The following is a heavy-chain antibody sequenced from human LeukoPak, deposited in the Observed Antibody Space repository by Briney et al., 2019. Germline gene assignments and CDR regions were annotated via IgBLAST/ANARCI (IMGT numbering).Heavy chain of an antibody. Sequence: GGSLRLSCAASGFTFSSYWMHWVRQAPGKGLVWVSRINSDGSSTSYADSVEGRFTISRDNAKNTLYLQMNSLRAEDTAVYYCARGGLYYDYVWGSYRPLDYWGQGTLVTVSS. CDR2: INSDGSST. D-gene: IGHD3-16*02. J-gene: IGHJ4*02. CDR3: ARGGLYYDYVWGSYRPLDY. V-gene: IGHV3-74*01. CDR1: GFTFSSYW.